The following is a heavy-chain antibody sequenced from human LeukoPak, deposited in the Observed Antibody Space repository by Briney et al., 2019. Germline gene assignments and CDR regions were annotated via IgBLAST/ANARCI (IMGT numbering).Heavy chain of an antibody. J-gene: IGHJ4*02. V-gene: IGHV3-23*01. CDR1: AFTFGTFP. CDR3: AKHPTGWYLGYFDY. Sequence: GGSWRPSCPPFAFTFGTFPMSWVRQLQGRGRDWVSPISGGDAHTYYADSVKGRFTISRDNSKNTLFLQMTSLRADDTAVYYCAKHPTGWYLGYFDYWGQGTLVTVSS. D-gene: IGHD6-19*01. CDR2: ISGGDAHT.